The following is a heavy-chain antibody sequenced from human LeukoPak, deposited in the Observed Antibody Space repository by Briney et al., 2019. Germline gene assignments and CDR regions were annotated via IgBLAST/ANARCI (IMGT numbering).Heavy chain of an antibody. D-gene: IGHD2-2*02. J-gene: IGHJ5*02. CDR3: ARGGPGRYCRSTSCYMNWFDP. CDR1: GYTFTSYG. V-gene: IGHV1-18*01. CDR2: ISAYNGNT. Sequence: ASVKVSCKASGYTFTSYGISWVRQAPGQGLEWMGWISAYNGNTNYAQKLQGRVTMTTDTSTSTAYMELRSLRSDDTAVYYCARGGPGRYCRSTSCYMNWFDPWGQGTLVTVSS.